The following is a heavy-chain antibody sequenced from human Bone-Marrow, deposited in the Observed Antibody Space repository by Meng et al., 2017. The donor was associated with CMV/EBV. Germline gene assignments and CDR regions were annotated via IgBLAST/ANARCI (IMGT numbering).Heavy chain of an antibody. D-gene: IGHD5-18*01. V-gene: IGHV1-18*01. CDR2: ISAYNGNT. CDR1: GYNFTSYG. Sequence: KASGYNFTSYGISWVRKAPGQGLEWMGWISAYNGNTNYAQKLQGRVTMTTDTSTSTAYMELRSLRSDDTAVYYCARVNGYLNWFDPWGQGTLVTVSS. CDR3: ARVNGYLNWFDP. J-gene: IGHJ5*02.